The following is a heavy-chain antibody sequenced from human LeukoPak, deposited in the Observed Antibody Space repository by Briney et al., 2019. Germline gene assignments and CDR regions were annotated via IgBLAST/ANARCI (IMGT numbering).Heavy chain of an antibody. J-gene: IGHJ4*02. V-gene: IGHV4-39*07. D-gene: IGHD3-22*01. CDR3: ARLDYYDSSGYLRLIDY. Sequence: PSETLSLTCTVSGGSISSSSYYWGWIRQPPGKGLEWIGSIYYSGSTYYNPSLRSRVTISVDTSKNQFSLKLSSVTAADTAVYYRARLDYYDSSGYLRLIDYWGQGTLVTVSS. CDR1: GGSISSSSYY. CDR2: IYYSGST.